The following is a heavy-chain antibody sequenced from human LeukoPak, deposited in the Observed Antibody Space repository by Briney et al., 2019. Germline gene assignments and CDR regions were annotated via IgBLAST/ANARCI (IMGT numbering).Heavy chain of an antibody. V-gene: IGHV3-23*01. D-gene: IGHD1-7*01. CDR3: ARRVTIKRYNWNYATY. CDR2: ISGSGGST. CDR1: GFTFSSYA. Sequence: GGSLRLSCAASGFTFSSYAMSWVRQAPGKGLEWVSAISGSGGSTYYADSVKGRFTISRDNSKNTLYLQMNSLRAEDTAVYYCARRVTIKRYNWNYATYWGQGTLVTVSS. J-gene: IGHJ4*02.